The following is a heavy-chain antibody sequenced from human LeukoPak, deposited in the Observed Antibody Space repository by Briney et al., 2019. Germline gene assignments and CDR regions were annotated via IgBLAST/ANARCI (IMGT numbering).Heavy chain of an antibody. J-gene: IGHJ3*02. D-gene: IGHD1-1*01. CDR2: LWYDGSNK. Sequence: GRSLRLSCAASGFTFSSYGMHWVRQAPGKGLEWVAFLWYDGSNKFYADSVKGRFTISRDNSKNTLYLQMNSLRAEDTAVYYCPRDFLILTTPDAFDIWGQGTMVTVSS. CDR3: PRDFLILTTPDAFDI. V-gene: IGHV3-33*01. CDR1: GFTFSSYG.